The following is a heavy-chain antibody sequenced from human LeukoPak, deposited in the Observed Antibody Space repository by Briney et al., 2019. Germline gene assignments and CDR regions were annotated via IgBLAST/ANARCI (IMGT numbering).Heavy chain of an antibody. CDR1: EFALSSYT. D-gene: IGHD2-21*02. CDR3: AKKTSYCGGDCYPYYFDH. CDR2: IPGSGGST. Sequence: PAESLRLSCPASEFALSSYTMGWVRQPPGKWLEWVSSIPGSGGSTYYADYVKGRFTISRDSSKNTLYLQMNSLRAEDTAVYYCAKKTSYCGGDCYPYYFDHWGQGTLVTVSS. V-gene: IGHV3-23*01. J-gene: IGHJ4*02.